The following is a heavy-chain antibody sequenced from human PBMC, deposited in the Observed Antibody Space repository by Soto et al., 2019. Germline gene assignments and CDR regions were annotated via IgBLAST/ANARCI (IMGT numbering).Heavy chain of an antibody. CDR1: GFSLSTSGVG. D-gene: IGHD2-15*01. CDR3: AHSPCSGGSSYSNSPGSNLDWGKDNWFDP. Sequence: GSGPTLVNPTQTLTLTCPFSGFSLSTSGVGVGWIRQPPGKALEWLALIYWDDDKRYSPSLKSRLTITKDTSKNQVVLTMTNMDPVDTATYYCAHSPCSGGSSYSNSPGSNLDWGKDNWFDPWGQGTLVTVSS. V-gene: IGHV2-5*02. J-gene: IGHJ5*02. CDR2: IYWDDDK.